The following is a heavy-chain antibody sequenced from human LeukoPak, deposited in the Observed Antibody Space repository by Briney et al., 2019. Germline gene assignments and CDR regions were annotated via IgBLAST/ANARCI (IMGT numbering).Heavy chain of an antibody. J-gene: IGHJ4*02. CDR3: ARQRLCGGDCYGHFDY. CDR1: GGSMNGFY. V-gene: IGHV4-39*07. D-gene: IGHD2-21*02. CDR2: IYYSGST. Sequence: SETLSLTCTVSGGSMNGFYWSWIRQPPGKGLEWIGSIYYSGSTYYNPSLKSRVTISVDTSKNQFSLKLSSVTAADTAVYYCARQRLCGGDCYGHFDYWGQGTLVTVSS.